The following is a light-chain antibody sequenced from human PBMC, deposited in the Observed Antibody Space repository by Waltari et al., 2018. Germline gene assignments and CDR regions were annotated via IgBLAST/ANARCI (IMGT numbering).Light chain of an antibody. Sequence: DIVMTQSPLSLPVTPGEPASISCRSSQSLLHSNGYNYLHWYLQKPGQSPQLLIYLGSNRASGVPDRFSGSGSGTDFTLKISRVEAEDVGVYYCMQALQTPCTFGQGTKLEIK. CDR2: LGS. J-gene: IGKJ2*02. CDR1: QSLLHSNGYNY. V-gene: IGKV2-28*01. CDR3: MQALQTPCT.